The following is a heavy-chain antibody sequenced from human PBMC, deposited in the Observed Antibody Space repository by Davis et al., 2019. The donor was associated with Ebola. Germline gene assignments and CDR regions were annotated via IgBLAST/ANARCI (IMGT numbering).Heavy chain of an antibody. J-gene: IGHJ6*02. CDR2: ISSSSSYI. D-gene: IGHD3-10*01. CDR1: GFTFSSYS. Sequence: GESLKISCAASGFTFSSYSMNWVRQAPGKGLEWVSSISSSSSYIYYADSVKGRFTISRDNAKNSLYLQMNSLRDEDTAVYYCARDLGVSTMVRGLIIRGTYYYYGMDVWGQGTTVTVSS. V-gene: IGHV3-21*01. CDR3: ARDLGVSTMVRGLIIRGTYYYYGMDV.